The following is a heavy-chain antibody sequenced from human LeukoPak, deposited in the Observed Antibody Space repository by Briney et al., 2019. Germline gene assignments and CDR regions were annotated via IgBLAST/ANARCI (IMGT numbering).Heavy chain of an antibody. CDR3: ARAHSSSWYLYYYYMDV. CDR1: GGSISSYY. J-gene: IGHJ6*03. Sequence: SDTLSLTCTVSGGSISSYYWSWIRQPPGKGLEWIGYIYYSGSTNYNPSLKSRVTISVDTSKNQFSLKLSSVTAADTAVYYCARAHSSSWYLYYYYMDVWGKGTTVTVSS. CDR2: IYYSGST. V-gene: IGHV4-59*07. D-gene: IGHD6-13*01.